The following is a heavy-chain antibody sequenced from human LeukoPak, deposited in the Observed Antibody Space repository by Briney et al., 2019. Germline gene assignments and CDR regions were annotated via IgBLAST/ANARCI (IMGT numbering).Heavy chain of an antibody. D-gene: IGHD6-13*01. V-gene: IGHV3-23*01. CDR2: ISQSGDVT. Sequence: GGSLRLSCEASGFTFSSHAMSWLRQRPGKELEWVSVISQSGDVTYYADSVKGRFTISRDNSKSTLYLQVSSLRAEDTAVYYCAKKREGMAAANWFDPWGQGTLVTVSS. J-gene: IGHJ5*02. CDR3: AKKREGMAAANWFDP. CDR1: GFTFSSHA.